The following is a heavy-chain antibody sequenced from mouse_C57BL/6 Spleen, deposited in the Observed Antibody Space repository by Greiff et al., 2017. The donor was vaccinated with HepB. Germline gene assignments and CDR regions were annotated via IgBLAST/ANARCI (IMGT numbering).Heavy chain of an antibody. CDR3: ARAVTTLVATDYAMDY. Sequence: VQLLQSGAELAKPGASVPLSCKASGYTFTDYELHWVKQTPGQGLEWIGYINPGRGDTAYNQKFKDKATLTADKSSSTAYMQLRSLTYEDSAVYYCARAVTTLVATDYAMDYWGQVASVTASS. V-gene: IGHV1-7*01. J-gene: IGHJ4*01. CDR1: GYTFTDYE. CDR2: INPGRGDT. D-gene: IGHD1-1*01.